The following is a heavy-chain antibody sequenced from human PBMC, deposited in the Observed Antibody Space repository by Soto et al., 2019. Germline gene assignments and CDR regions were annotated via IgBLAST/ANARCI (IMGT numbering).Heavy chain of an antibody. Sequence: GGSLRLSCAASGFTSSNYWMGWVRQAPGKGLEWVAILNQDGSEEYYVDSLKGRFTISRDNAKSSLYLRMNSLTAEDTAVYFCASYGGDVVALPTAALDSWGQGTLVTVSS. J-gene: IGHJ4*02. CDR2: LNQDGSEE. CDR3: ASYGGDVVALPTAALDS. CDR1: GFTSSNYW. V-gene: IGHV3-7*01. D-gene: IGHD2-2*01.